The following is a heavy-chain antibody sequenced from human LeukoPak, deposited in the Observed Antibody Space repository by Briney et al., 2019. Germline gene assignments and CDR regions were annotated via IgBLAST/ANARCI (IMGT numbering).Heavy chain of an antibody. CDR3: ARKGLGGELGGFDY. J-gene: IGHJ4*02. D-gene: IGHD1-26*01. V-gene: IGHV3-9*01. CDR1: GFTFDDYA. CDR2: ISWNSGSI. Sequence: PGRSLRLSCAASGFTFDDYAMHWVRQAPGKGLEWVSGISWNSGSIGYADSVKGRFTISRDNAKNSLYLQMNSLRVEDTALYYCARKGLGGELGGFDYWGQGTLVTVSS.